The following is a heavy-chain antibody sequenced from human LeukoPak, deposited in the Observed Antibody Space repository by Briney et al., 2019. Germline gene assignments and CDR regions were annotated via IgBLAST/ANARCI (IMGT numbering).Heavy chain of an antibody. CDR1: GFTFSSYA. J-gene: IGHJ4*02. CDR3: SGSGGSFGHS. V-gene: IGHV3-23*01. Sequence: GGSLRLSCAASGFTFSSYAMSWVRQAPGKGLEWVSGISGSGSSTYYADSVKGRFTISRDNSNNTLYLQMNSLRAEDTAVYYCSGSGGSFGHSWGQGTLVTVSS. D-gene: IGHD2-15*01. CDR2: ISGSGSST.